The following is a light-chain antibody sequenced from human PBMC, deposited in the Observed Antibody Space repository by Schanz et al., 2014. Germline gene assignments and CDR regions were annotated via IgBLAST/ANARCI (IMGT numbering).Light chain of an antibody. V-gene: IGLV1-47*01. Sequence: QSVLTQPPSASGTPGQRITISCSGSTSKSGSYYVYWYQQLPGTAPRLLISRDSQRPSGVPDRFSGYRSGTSASLVIGGLRSEDEADYFCATWDRSFGVFGGGTKLTLL. CDR1: TSKSGSYY. CDR3: ATWDRSFGV. CDR2: RDS. J-gene: IGLJ3*02.